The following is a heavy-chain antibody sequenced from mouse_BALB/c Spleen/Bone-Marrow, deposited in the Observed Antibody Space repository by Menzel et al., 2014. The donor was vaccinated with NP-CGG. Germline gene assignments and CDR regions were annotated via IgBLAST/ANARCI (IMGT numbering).Heavy chain of an antibody. Sequence: VQLQQSGPELVKPGASMRISCRASGYSFTAYTMNWVKQSHGKNLEWIGLINPYNGGTSYNQKFKGKATLTVDKSSSTAYMELLSLTSEDSAVYYCASWSTTGAMDYWGQGTSLTVSS. V-gene: IGHV1-18*01. CDR3: ASWSTTGAMDY. CDR1: GYSFTAYT. D-gene: IGHD5-1*01. CDR2: INPYNGGT. J-gene: IGHJ4*01.